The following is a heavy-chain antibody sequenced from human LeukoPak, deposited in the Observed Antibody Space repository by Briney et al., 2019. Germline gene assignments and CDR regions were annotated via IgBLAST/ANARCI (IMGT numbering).Heavy chain of an antibody. Sequence: GGSLRLSCAASGFTFGSYSMNWVRQAPGKGLEWVSYISGSSWTIDYADSVKGRFTISRDKSINTLYLQMNSLRAEDTAVYYCVTSTCGGDCYSGFDQWGQGTLVTVSS. D-gene: IGHD2-21*02. CDR1: GFTFGSYS. V-gene: IGHV3-23*01. CDR3: VTSTCGGDCYSGFDQ. J-gene: IGHJ4*02. CDR2: ISGSSWTI.